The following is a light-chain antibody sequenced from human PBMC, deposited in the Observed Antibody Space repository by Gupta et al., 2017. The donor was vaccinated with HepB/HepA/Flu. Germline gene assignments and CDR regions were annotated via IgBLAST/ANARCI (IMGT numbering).Light chain of an antibody. V-gene: IGLV1-40*01. Sequence: QSVLTQPPSVSGAPGQRVTISCTGTRSNIGAGYDVHWYQHLPGGAPKLVIYDNGDRPSGVPDRFSGSKSGTSASLAITGLQAEDEADYYCQSYDRSVSGYVLGTGTKVTVL. CDR3: QSYDRSVSGYV. CDR2: DNG. CDR1: RSNIGAGYD. J-gene: IGLJ1*01.